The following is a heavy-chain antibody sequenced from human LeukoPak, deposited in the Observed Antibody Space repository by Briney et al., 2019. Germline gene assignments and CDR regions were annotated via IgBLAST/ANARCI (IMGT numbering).Heavy chain of an antibody. CDR1: GFTFNSYW. D-gene: IGHD6-13*01. J-gene: IGHJ3*02. CDR3: ARDWPSGWQQLPDYDAVDI. V-gene: IGHV3-74*01. CDR2: INSDGSTT. Sequence: PGGSLRLSCAASGFTFNSYWMYWVRQAPGKGLVWVSRINSDGSTTSYADSVKGRFTISRDNSKNTLCLQMNSLRAEDTAVYYCARDWPSGWQQLPDYDAVDIWGQGTMVTVSS.